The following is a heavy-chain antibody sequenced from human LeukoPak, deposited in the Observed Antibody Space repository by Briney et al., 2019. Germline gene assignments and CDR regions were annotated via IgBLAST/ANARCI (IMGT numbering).Heavy chain of an antibody. V-gene: IGHV4-39*01. Sequence: TSETLSLTCSVSGGSVSSSTYDWGWLRQPPGKGLEWIGNIYYSGTTYYNPSLKSRVTISIDTSKKQFSLKLTSVTAADTAVYYCVRRVLSFSRPSNFDYWGQGILVTLSS. CDR1: GGSVSSSTYD. CDR3: VRRVLSFSRPSNFDY. D-gene: IGHD2-2*01. J-gene: IGHJ4*02. CDR2: IYYSGTT.